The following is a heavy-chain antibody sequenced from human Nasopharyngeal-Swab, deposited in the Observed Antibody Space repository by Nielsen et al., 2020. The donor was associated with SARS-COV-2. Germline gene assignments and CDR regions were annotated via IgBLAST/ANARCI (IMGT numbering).Heavy chain of an antibody. D-gene: IGHD2-21*01. CDR2: ISSSSSCI. CDR1: GFTFSSYS. V-gene: IGHV3-21*01. Sequence: GESLKISCAASGFTFSSYSMNWVRQAPGKGLEWVSSISSSSSCIYYADSVKGRFTISRDNAKNSLYLQMNSLRAEDTAVYYCARDIPLHYYGMDVWGQGTTVTVSS. J-gene: IGHJ6*02. CDR3: ARDIPLHYYGMDV.